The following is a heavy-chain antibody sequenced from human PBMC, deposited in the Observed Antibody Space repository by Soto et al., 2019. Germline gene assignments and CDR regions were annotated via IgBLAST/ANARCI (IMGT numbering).Heavy chain of an antibody. V-gene: IGHV3-74*01. CDR1: EVKIGGYW. D-gene: IGHD6-13*01. CDR2: IHDDGSIT. CDR3: GRVPTAAARMGMEL. Sequence: DSEVKIGGYWGGWIRQNTGKGLVWVARIHDDGSITNYADSVKGRFTISRDNAKNTLYLQMNSLRAEDTAVYYCGRVPTAAARMGMELWVQRIPVTVSS. J-gene: IGHJ1*01.